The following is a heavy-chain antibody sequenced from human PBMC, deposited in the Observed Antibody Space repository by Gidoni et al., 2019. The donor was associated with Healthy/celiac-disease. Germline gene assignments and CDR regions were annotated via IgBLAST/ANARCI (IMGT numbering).Heavy chain of an antibody. CDR3: ARDRDSITMVREFDY. CDR2: RWYDGSNK. V-gene: IGHV3-33*01. CDR1: GFTFSSYG. D-gene: IGHD3-10*01. Sequence: QVQLVESGGAVVQPGRSLRLSCAASGFTFSSYGMHWVRQAPGKGLERVAVRWYDGSNKYYADSVKCRFTISRDNSKNTLYLQMNSLRAEDTAVYYCARDRDSITMVREFDYWGQGTLVTVSS. J-gene: IGHJ4*02.